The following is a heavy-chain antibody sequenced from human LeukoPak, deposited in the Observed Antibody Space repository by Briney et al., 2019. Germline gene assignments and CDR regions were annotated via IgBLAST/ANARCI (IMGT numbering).Heavy chain of an antibody. Sequence: AASVKVSCKASGYTFTGYYMHWVRQAPGQGLEWMGWINPNSGGTNYAQKFQGRVTMTRDTSISTAYMELSRLRSDDTAVYYRARTTETYYDFWSGYYANFDYWGQGTLVTVSS. CDR1: GYTFTGYY. J-gene: IGHJ4*02. CDR3: ARTTETYYDFWSGYYANFDY. D-gene: IGHD3-3*01. V-gene: IGHV1-2*02. CDR2: INPNSGGT.